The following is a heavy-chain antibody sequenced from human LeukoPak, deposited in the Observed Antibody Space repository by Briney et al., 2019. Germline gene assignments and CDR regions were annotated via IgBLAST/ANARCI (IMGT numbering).Heavy chain of an antibody. CDR3: ARDQGPYYYDSSGYYAY. CDR1: GYTFTGYY. Sequence: EASVTVSCKASGYTFTGYYMHWVRQAPGQGLEWMGWINPNSGGTNYAQKFQGRVTMTRDTSISTAYMELSRLRSDDTAVYYCARDQGPYYYDSSGYYAYWGQGTLVTVSS. D-gene: IGHD3-22*01. J-gene: IGHJ4*02. CDR2: INPNSGGT. V-gene: IGHV1-2*02.